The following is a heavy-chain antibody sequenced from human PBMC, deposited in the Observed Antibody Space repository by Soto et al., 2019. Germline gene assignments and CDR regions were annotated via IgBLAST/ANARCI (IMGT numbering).Heavy chain of an antibody. D-gene: IGHD3-9*01. J-gene: IGHJ4*02. CDR2: IYWDDDK. CDR3: AHGYYDILTGLTNYSDY. CDR1: GFSLSTSGVG. Sequence: QITLKESGPTLVKPTQTLTLTCTFSGFSLSTSGVGVGWIRQPPGKALEWLALIYWDDDKRYSPSLKSRLTITKDTSKHQVVLTITNMDPVDTATYYCAHGYYDILTGLTNYSDYWGQGTLVTVSS. V-gene: IGHV2-5*02.